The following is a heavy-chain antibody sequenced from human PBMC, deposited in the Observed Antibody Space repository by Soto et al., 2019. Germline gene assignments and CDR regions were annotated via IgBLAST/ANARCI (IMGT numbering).Heavy chain of an antibody. Sequence: QVPLVQSGTEVKEPGASVKVSCKASASTFTGYTINWVRQAPGQGLEWMGWISTFSGNTKYAGNFEGTVTMTTNTPTTTAYMQLTSLTFDDTAVYFCARGTVTSGRWFGPWGQGTLVSVSS. J-gene: IGHJ5*02. CDR2: ISTFSGNT. D-gene: IGHD4-17*01. V-gene: IGHV1-18*04. CDR1: ASTFTGYT. CDR3: ARGTVTSGRWFGP.